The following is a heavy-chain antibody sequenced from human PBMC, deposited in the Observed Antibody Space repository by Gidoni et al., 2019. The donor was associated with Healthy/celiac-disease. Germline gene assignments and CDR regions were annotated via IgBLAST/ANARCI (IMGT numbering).Heavy chain of an antibody. CDR1: GFPFRSYW. V-gene: IGHV3-7*01. CDR3: ARDEGLCGGDCYSGN. D-gene: IGHD2-21*02. Sequence: EVQLVESGGGLVQPGGSLRLSCAASGFPFRSYWMSWVRQAPWKGLEWVANIKQDGSEKYYVDSVKGRFTSSRDSAKNSLYLQMNSLRAEDTAVYYCARDEGLCGGDCYSGNWGQGILVTVSS. CDR2: IKQDGSEK. J-gene: IGHJ4*02.